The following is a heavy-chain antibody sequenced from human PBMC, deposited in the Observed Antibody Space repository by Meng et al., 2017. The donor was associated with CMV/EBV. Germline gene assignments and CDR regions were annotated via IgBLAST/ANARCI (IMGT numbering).Heavy chain of an antibody. J-gene: IGHJ4*02. CDR3: AKDAHDYSNHGGFDY. D-gene: IGHD4-11*01. CDR2: ISWGGGST. V-gene: IGHV3-43*01. Sequence: GESLKISCAASGFTFDDYTMHWVRQAPGKGLEWVSLISWGGGSTYYADSVKGRFTISRDNSKNSLYLQMNSLRTEDTALYYCAKDAHDYSNHGGFDYWGQGTLVTVSS. CDR1: GFTFDDYT.